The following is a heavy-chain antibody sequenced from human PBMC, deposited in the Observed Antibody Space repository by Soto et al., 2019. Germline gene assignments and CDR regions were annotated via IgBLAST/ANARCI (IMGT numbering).Heavy chain of an antibody. CDR2: SRGSDGST. D-gene: IGHD7-27*01. V-gene: IGHV3-23*01. J-gene: IGHJ4*02. Sequence: EVQLLESGGGSVQPGGSLRLSCAASGFTFITYDMTGVRQAPGKGLEWVSVSRGSDGSTYYADSVKGRFTISRDNSKNTVYLQMNSLRADDTAIYYCVKGNWGDYWAQGTLVTVSS. CDR1: GFTFITYD. CDR3: VKGNWGDY.